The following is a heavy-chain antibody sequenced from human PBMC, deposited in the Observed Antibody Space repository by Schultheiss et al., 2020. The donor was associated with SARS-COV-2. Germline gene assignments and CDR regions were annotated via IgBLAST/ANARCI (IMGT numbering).Heavy chain of an antibody. CDR3: ARDGDIVVVPAGGMDV. Sequence: ASVKVSCKASGYTFTGYYMHWVRQAPGQGLEWMGWINPNSGGTNYAQKFQGRVTMTRDTSISTAYMELSRLRSDDTAVYYCARDGDIVVVPAGGMDVWGQGTTVTVSS. V-gene: IGHV1-2*02. CDR2: INPNSGGT. D-gene: IGHD2-2*01. J-gene: IGHJ6*02. CDR1: GYTFTGYY.